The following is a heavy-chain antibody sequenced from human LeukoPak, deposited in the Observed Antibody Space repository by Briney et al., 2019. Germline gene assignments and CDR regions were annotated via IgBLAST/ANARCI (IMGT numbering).Heavy chain of an antibody. J-gene: IGHJ6*02. D-gene: IGHD2-2*01. CDR1: GGSISSGGYS. CDR2: IYHSGST. CDR3: ARIIIVVVPAASDGMDA. V-gene: IGHV4-30-2*01. Sequence: PSQTLSLTCAVSGGSISSGGYSWSWIRQPPGKGLEWIGYIYHSGSTYYNPSLKSRVTISVDRSKNQFSLKLSSVTAADTAVYYCARIIIVVVPAASDGMDAWGQGTTVTVSS.